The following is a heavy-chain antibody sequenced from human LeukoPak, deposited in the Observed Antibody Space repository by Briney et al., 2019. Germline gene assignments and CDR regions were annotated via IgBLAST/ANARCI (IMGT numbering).Heavy chain of an antibody. Sequence: SETLSLTCTVSGGSIRSSSYCWGWIRQPPGKGLEWIGEINHSGSTNYNPSLKSRVTISVDTSKNQFSLKLSSVTAADTAVYYCAKDRGVLMVYARKDSNWFDPWGQGTLVTVSS. CDR3: AKDRGVLMVYARKDSNWFDP. V-gene: IGHV4-39*07. CDR2: INHSGST. J-gene: IGHJ5*02. CDR1: GGSIRSSSYC. D-gene: IGHD2-8*01.